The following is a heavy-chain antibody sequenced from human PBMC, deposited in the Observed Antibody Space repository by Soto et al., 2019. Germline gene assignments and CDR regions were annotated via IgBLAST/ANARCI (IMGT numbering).Heavy chain of an antibody. V-gene: IGHV1-69*02. CDR3: ASEYYYGSGIYSYYFDY. J-gene: IGHJ4*02. D-gene: IGHD3-10*01. Sequence: QVQLVQSGAEVKKPGSSVKVSCKASGGTFSRYTISWVRQAPGQGLEWMGRIIPILGIANYAQKFQGRVTITADKSTSIADMELSSLRSEDTAVYYCASEYYYGSGIYSYYFDYWGQGSLVTVSS. CDR2: IIPILGIA. CDR1: GGTFSRYT.